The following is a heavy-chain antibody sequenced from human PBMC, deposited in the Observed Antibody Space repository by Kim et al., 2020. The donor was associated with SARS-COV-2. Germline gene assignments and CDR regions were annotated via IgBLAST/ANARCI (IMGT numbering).Heavy chain of an antibody. D-gene: IGHD3-10*01. CDR2: T. Sequence: THDAQNFQGRVTLNTDTSTNTPYMELRGLSSDDTAVYYCARDRGINLFDCWGQGTLVTVSS. J-gene: IGHJ4*02. V-gene: IGHV1-18*01. CDR3: ARDRGINLFDC.